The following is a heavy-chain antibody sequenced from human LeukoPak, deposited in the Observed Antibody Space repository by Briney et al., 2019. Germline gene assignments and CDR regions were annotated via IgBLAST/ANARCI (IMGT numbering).Heavy chain of an antibody. CDR2: ISPSSGIT. CDR1: GYTFTTYY. D-gene: IGHD3-22*01. Sequence: ASVKVSCKASGYTFTTYYMHWVRQAPGRGLEWMGIISPSSGITGYAQKLEDRVTMARDTSTSTVYMELSSLRSEDTAVYYCARGYYYDSSVGPSEHWGQGTLVTVSS. CDR3: ARGYYYDSSVGPSEH. J-gene: IGHJ4*02. V-gene: IGHV1-46*01.